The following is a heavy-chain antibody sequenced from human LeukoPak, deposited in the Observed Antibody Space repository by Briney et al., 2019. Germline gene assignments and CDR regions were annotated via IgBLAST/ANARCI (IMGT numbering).Heavy chain of an antibody. J-gene: IGHJ4*02. D-gene: IGHD1-26*01. CDR2: IYSGGST. V-gene: IGHV3-66*01. CDR3: ARETYSGSYGLAY. Sequence: GGSLRLSCAASGFTVSSNYMSWVRQAPWKGLEWVSVIYSGGSTYYADSVKGRFTISRDNSKNTLYLQMNSLRAEDTAVYYCARETYSGSYGLAYWGQGTLVTVSS. CDR1: GFTVSSNY.